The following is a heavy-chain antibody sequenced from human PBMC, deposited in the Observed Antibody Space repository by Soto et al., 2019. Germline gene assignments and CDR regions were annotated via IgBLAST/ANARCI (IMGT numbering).Heavy chain of an antibody. Sequence: TLSLTCAVSGGSISSGGYSWSWIRQPPGKGLEWIGYIYHSGSTYYNPSLKSRVTISVDRSKNQFSLKLSSVTAADTAVYYCARVGSLYCSSTSCSGNWFDPWGQGTLVTVSS. CDR1: GGSISSGGYS. CDR2: IYHSGST. V-gene: IGHV4-30-2*01. D-gene: IGHD2-2*01. CDR3: ARVGSLYCSSTSCSGNWFDP. J-gene: IGHJ5*02.